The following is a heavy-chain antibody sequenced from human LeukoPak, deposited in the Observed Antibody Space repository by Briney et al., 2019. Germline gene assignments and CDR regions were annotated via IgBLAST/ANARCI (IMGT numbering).Heavy chain of an antibody. J-gene: IGHJ4*02. CDR1: GYTFTGYY. CDR2: INPNSGGT. CDR3: ARGGFVDRYYYGSGAVDY. Sequence: ASVKVSCKASGYTFTGYYMHWVRQAPGQGLEWMGWINPNSGGTNYAQKFQGRVTMTRNTSISTAYMELSSLRSEDTAVYYCARGGFVDRYYYGSGAVDYWGQGTPVTVSS. D-gene: IGHD3-10*01. V-gene: IGHV1-2*02.